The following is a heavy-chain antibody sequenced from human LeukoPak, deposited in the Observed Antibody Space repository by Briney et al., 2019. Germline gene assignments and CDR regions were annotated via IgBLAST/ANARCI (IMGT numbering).Heavy chain of an antibody. CDR3: ARSRDYYDSSGITNDY. CDR1: GYTFTSYG. V-gene: IGHV1-18*01. J-gene: IGHJ4*02. Sequence: SVKVSCKASGYTFTSYGISWVRQAPGQGLEWMGWISAYNGNTNYAQKLQGRVTMTTDTSTSTAYMELRSLRSDDTAVYYGARSRDYYDSSGITNDYWGQGTLVTVSS. CDR2: ISAYNGNT. D-gene: IGHD3-22*01.